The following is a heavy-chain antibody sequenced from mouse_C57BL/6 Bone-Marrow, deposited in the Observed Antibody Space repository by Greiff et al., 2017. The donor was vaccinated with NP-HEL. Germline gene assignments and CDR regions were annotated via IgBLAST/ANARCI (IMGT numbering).Heavy chain of an antibody. Sequence: VQLKQSGAELVRPGASVKLSCTVSGFNIKDDYMHWVKQRPEQGLEWIGWIDPENGDTEYASKFQGQATITADTSSNTAYLQLSSLTAEDTAVYYCTTGGSSPYAMDYWGQGTSVTVSS. CDR1: GFNIKDDY. CDR2: IDPENGDT. J-gene: IGHJ4*01. V-gene: IGHV14-4*01. CDR3: TTGGSSPYAMDY. D-gene: IGHD1-1*01.